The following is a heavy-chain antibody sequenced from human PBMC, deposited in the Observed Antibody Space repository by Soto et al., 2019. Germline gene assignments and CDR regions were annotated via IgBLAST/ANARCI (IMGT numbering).Heavy chain of an antibody. CDR1: GFAFSSYA. D-gene: IGHD4-4*01. V-gene: IGHV3-64D*06. CDR2: ISSNGGST. J-gene: IGHJ4*02. CDR3: VKVPTVTAPYYFDY. Sequence: PGGSLRLSCSASGFAFSSYAMHWVRQAPGKGLEYVSAISSNGGSTYYADSVKGRFTISRDNSKNTLYLQMSSLRAEDTAVYYCVKVPTVTAPYYFDYWGQGTLVTVSS.